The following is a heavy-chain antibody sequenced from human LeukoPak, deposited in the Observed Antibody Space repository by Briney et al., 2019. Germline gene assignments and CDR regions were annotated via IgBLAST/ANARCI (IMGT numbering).Heavy chain of an antibody. V-gene: IGHV3-23*01. CDR2: IIGSGDRA. CDR1: GFTFSSYA. D-gene: IGHD3-16*02. Sequence: GGSLRLSCAGSGFTFSSYAMSWVRQAPGKGLEWVSGIIGSGDRAFHADSVKGRLTISRDNSKNTLYLQMNSLRAEDTAVYYCARGGRGGVIVTSFDYWGQGTLDTVSS. J-gene: IGHJ4*02. CDR3: ARGGRGGVIVTSFDY.